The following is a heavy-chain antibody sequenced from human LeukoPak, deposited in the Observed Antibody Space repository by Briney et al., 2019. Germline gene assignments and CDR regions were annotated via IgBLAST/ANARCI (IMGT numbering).Heavy chain of an antibody. J-gene: IGHJ4*02. CDR3: ARISGSYSLFDS. CDR1: GFTFSSYG. Sequence: GGSLRLSCAASGFTFSSYGMHWVRQAPGKGLEWVSVTYVGGSTYFADSVKGRFTISRDNSKNTLYLQMNRLRAEDTALYYCARISGSYSLFDSWGQGTLVTVS. V-gene: IGHV3-NL1*01. D-gene: IGHD1-26*01. CDR2: TYVGGST.